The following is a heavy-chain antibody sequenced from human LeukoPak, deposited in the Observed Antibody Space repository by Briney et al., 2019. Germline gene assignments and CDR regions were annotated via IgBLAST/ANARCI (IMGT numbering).Heavy chain of an antibody. CDR2: INHSGST. J-gene: IGHJ4*02. D-gene: IGHD6-6*01. CDR1: GGSFSGYY. Sequence: SETLSLTCAVYGGSFSGYYWSWIRQPPGKGLEWIGEINHSGSTNYNPSLKSRVTISVDTSENQFSLKLSSVTAADTAVYYCARLKLVLFDYWGQGTLVTVSS. CDR3: ARLKLVLFDY. V-gene: IGHV4-34*01.